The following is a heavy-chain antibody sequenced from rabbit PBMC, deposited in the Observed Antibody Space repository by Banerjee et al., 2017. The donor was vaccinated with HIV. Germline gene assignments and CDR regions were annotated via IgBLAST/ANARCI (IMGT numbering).Heavy chain of an antibody. J-gene: IGHJ4*01. V-gene: IGHV1S45*01. CDR3: ARDGYAGYGYPNL. CDR1: GFSFSTYYY. CDR2: IGTATGIT. Sequence: QEQLEESGGDLVKPEGSLTLTCTASGFSFSTYYYMCWVRQAPGKGLEWIGCIGTATGITWYASWVNGRFTISKTSSTTVTLQMTSLTAADTATYFCARDGYAGYGYPNLWGQGTLVTVS. D-gene: IGHD7-1*01.